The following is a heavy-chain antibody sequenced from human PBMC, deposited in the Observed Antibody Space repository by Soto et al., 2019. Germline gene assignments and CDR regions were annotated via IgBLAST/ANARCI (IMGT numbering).Heavy chain of an antibody. CDR3: ASGRQQLGADAFDI. V-gene: IGHV4-59*08. CDR1: GGSISSYY. J-gene: IGHJ3*02. D-gene: IGHD6-13*01. Sequence: SETLSLTCTVSGGSISSYYWSWIRQPPGKGLEWIGYIYYSGSTNYNPSLKSRVTISVDTSKNQFSLKLSSVTAADTAVYYCASGRQQLGADAFDIWGQGTMVTVSS. CDR2: IYYSGST.